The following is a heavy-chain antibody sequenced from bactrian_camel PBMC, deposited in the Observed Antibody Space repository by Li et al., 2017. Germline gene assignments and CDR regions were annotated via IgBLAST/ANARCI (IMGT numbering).Heavy chain of an antibody. CDR3: AAERFPCQQVETYGGGWRN. Sequence: QVQLVESGGGSVQAGGPLRLSCAASGYTYSKFCMGWFRQAPGKERDVVADVNSDGSTSYADSVKGRFTISRDNAKNILYLYLNNLKPEDTAMYYCAAERFPCQQVETYGGGWRNWGQGTQVTVS. CDR2: VNSDGST. V-gene: IGHV3S53*01. D-gene: IGHD6*01. J-gene: IGHJ4*01. CDR1: GYTYSKFC.